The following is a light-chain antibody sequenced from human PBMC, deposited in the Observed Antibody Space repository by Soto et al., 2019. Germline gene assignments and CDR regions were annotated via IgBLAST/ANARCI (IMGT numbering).Light chain of an antibody. CDR2: GAS. Sequence: ILMTHSPASLSACSRYASTLSCSSSQSVSSSLAWYQQEPGQAPRLLIYGASTRATGIPARFSGSGSGTEFTLTISSLQSEDIAVYYCQQYNNWPRTFGQGTKVDI. CDR1: QSVSSS. CDR3: QQYNNWPRT. J-gene: IGKJ1*01. V-gene: IGKV3-15*01.